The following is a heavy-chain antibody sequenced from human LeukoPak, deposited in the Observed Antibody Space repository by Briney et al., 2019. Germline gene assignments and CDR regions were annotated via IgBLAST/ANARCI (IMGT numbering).Heavy chain of an antibody. J-gene: IGHJ4*02. V-gene: IGHV3-48*02. CDR3: ARDPPTRYYDSRGIDY. Sequence: PGGSLRLSCAASGFTLSSYSMNWVRQAPGKGLEWVSYISSSSSTIYYADSVKGRFTISRDNAKNSLYLQMNSLRDEDTAVYYCARDPPTRYYDSRGIDYWGQGTLVTVSS. CDR1: GFTLSSYS. D-gene: IGHD3-22*01. CDR2: ISSSSSTI.